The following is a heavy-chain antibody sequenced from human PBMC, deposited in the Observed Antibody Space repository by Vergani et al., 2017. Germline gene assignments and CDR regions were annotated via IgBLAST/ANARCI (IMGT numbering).Heavy chain of an antibody. Sequence: EVQLVQSGAEVKKPGESLKISCKGSGYSFTSYWIGWVRQMPGKGLEWMGIIYPDDSDTRYSPSFQGQVTISADKSISTGYLQWSSLKASDTAMYYCARQATYWLDAFDIWGQGTTVTVSS. V-gene: IGHV5-51*01. CDR1: GYSFTSYW. D-gene: IGHD2-8*02. CDR2: IYPDDSDT. J-gene: IGHJ3*02. CDR3: ARQATYWLDAFDI.